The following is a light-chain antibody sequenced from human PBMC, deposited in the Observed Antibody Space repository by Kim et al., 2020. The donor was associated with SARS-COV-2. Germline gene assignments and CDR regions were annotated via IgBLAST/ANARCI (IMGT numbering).Light chain of an antibody. CDR1: ESIGTW. Sequence: DIQMTQSPSTLSASVGDRVTITCRASESIGTWLAWYQHKPGRAPRLLIYLASTLENGVPSRFSGTGSGTEFSLSITSLQPDDFATYYCQHYSRFPYTFGQGTKLEI. CDR2: LAS. CDR3: QHYSRFPYT. V-gene: IGKV1-5*03. J-gene: IGKJ2*01.